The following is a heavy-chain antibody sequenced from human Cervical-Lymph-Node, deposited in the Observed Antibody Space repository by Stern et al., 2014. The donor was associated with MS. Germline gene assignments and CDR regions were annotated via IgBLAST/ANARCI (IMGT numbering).Heavy chain of an antibody. J-gene: IGHJ6*02. CDR3: ARNYYYGMDV. Sequence: QMQLVQSGAEVKKPGASVNVSCKASGYSFRDYYIHWVRQAPGQGLEWMGRISPNGGDTDYAQKFQGRVAMTRDTSISTAYMELSNLRSDDAAVYYCARNYYYGMDVWGQGTTVTVSS. CDR2: ISPNGGDT. CDR1: GYSFRDYY. V-gene: IGHV1-2*06.